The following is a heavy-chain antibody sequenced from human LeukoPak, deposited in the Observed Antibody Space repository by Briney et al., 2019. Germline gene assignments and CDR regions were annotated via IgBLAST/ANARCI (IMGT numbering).Heavy chain of an antibody. CDR1: GFTFGDYT. Sequence: DPGGSLRLSCTASGFTFGDYTMNWVRQAPGKGLEWVGFIRSKAYGGTTEYAATVKGRLTISRDDSKSIAYLQMNSLKTEGTAVYYCSRDPGGTYSGYNFLDYWGQGTLVTVSS. J-gene: IGHJ4*02. D-gene: IGHD5-12*01. V-gene: IGHV3-49*04. CDR3: SRDPGGTYSGYNFLDY. CDR2: IRSKAYGGTT.